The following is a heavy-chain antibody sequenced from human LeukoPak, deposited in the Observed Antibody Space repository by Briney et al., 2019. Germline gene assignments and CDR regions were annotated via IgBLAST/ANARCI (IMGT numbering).Heavy chain of an antibody. CDR2: ISSSGGTT. J-gene: IGHJ4*02. CDR3: AKDPYRASSGLVDY. Sequence: GGSLRLSCATSGFTFSNYAVSWVRQAPGKGLEWVSSISSSGGTTYYADSVKGRFTISRDNSKNTLYLRMNSLRAEDTAVYYCAKDPYRASSGLVDYWGQGTLVTVSS. CDR1: GFTFSNYA. V-gene: IGHV3-23*01. D-gene: IGHD5-12*01.